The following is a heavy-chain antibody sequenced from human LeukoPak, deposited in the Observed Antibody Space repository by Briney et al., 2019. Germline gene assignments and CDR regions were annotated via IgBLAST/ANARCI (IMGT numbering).Heavy chain of an antibody. CDR2: IIPMFGTA. V-gene: IGHV1-69*13. J-gene: IGHJ5*02. CDR1: GGTFSSYA. CDR3: ARDRSGSGVKIAAAGTGGWKFDP. Sequence: SVKVSCKASGGTFSSYAISWVRQAPGQGLEWMGGIIPMFGTANYAQKFQGRVTITADESTSTAYMELSSLRSEDTAVYYCARDRSGSGVKIAAAGTGGWKFDPWGQGTLVTVSS. D-gene: IGHD6-13*01.